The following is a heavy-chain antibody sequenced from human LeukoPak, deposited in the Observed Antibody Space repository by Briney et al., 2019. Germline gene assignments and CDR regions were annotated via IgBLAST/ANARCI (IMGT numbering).Heavy chain of an antibody. Sequence: SETLSLTCAVSGGSLSSGGYSWGWVRQPPGRGLEWVGYIYHSGSTYYNPSLKSRVTISVDRSKNQFSLKLSSVTAADTAVYYCARYCSSTSCYTVDYYYGMDVWGQGTTVTVSS. J-gene: IGHJ6*02. CDR3: ARYCSSTSCYTVDYYYGMDV. CDR1: GGSLSSGGYS. V-gene: IGHV4-30-2*01. CDR2: IYHSGST. D-gene: IGHD2-2*02.